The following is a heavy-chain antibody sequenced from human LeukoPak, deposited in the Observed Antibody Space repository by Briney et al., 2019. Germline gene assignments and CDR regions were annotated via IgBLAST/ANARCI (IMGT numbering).Heavy chain of an antibody. V-gene: IGHV1-8*01. J-gene: IGHJ4*02. D-gene: IGHD4-23*01. CDR1: GYTFTSYD. CDR2: MNPNSGNT. Sequence: GASVKVSCKASGYTFTSYDINWARQATGQGLGWMGWMNPNSGNTGYAQKFQGRVTMTRDTSISTAYMELSSLRSEDTAVYYCARDGGNSASAFDYWGQGTLVTVSS. CDR3: ARDGGNSASAFDY.